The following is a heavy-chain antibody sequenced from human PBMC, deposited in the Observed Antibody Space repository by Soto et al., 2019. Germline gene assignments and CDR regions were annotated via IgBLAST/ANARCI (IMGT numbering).Heavy chain of an antibody. CDR3: AKERSYYYYYGVDV. V-gene: IGHV3-23*01. J-gene: IGHJ6*02. CDR1: GFTFSSCA. Sequence: GGSLRLSCAASGFTFSSCAMGWVRQAPGKGLEWVSDIIDSGGSTYYADSVKGRFTISRDNSKSTLYLQMNSLRAEDTALYYYAKERSYYYYYGVDVWGQGTTVTVSS. CDR2: IIDSGGST.